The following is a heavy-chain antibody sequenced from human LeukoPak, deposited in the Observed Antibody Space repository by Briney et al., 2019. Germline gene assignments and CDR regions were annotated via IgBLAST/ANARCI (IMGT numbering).Heavy chain of an antibody. D-gene: IGHD3-10*01. V-gene: IGHV4-4*07. CDR3: AREQSMVRGVTIYYYYMDV. CDR1: GGSISSYY. Sequence: SGTLSLTCTVSGGSISSYYWSWIRQPAGKGLEWIGRIYTSGSTNYNPSLKSRVTMSVDTSKNQFSLKLSSVTAADTAVYYCAREQSMVRGVTIYYYYMDVWGKGTTVTVSS. J-gene: IGHJ6*03. CDR2: IYTSGST.